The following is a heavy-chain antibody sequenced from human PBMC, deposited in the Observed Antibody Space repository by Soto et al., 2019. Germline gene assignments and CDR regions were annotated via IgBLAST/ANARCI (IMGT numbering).Heavy chain of an antibody. CDR3: ARDTESNRYND. Sequence: ASLKVSFKASGYTFSTSGISWLRQAPGQGLEWVGWIRPDNGNTKYAQRLQGRVTLTTDTSASTGYMELRSLTSDATAMYYCARDTESNRYNDWGQGTLVTVSS. CDR1: GYTFSTSG. D-gene: IGHD1-20*01. CDR2: IRPDNGNT. V-gene: IGHV1-18*01. J-gene: IGHJ1*01.